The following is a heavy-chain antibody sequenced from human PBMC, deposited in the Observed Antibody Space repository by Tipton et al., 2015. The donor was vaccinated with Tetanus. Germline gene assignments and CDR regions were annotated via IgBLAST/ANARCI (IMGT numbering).Heavy chain of an antibody. V-gene: IGHV5-51*01. CDR3: ARRRSNTNLFFWFDL. CDR2: IYPGDSDT. Sequence: QLVQSGGEVKKPGESLKISCKGSGYIFNNYWIGWVRQKPGKGLEWMGIIYPGDSDTRYSPSFQGQVTISVDRSINTAYLRGSSLTESDTAIYYCARRRSNTNLFFWFDLWGQGTPVTVSS. D-gene: IGHD3-3*01. J-gene: IGHJ5*02. CDR1: GYIFNNYW.